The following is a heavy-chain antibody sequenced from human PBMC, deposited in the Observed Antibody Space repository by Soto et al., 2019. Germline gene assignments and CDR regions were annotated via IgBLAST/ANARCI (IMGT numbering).Heavy chain of an antibody. CDR2: TYYRSRFFS. CDR1: GDSVSSYSAA. Sequence: SQTLSLTCAISGDSVSSYSAAWNWIRQPPSGGLEWLGRTYYRSRFFSDYAESVKSRIIINPDTSKNQFSLQLKSVTPEDTAVYYCVRDRYSSSGWFDPWGQGTPVT. D-gene: IGHD3-10*01. CDR3: VRDRYSSSGWFDP. V-gene: IGHV6-1*01. J-gene: IGHJ5*02.